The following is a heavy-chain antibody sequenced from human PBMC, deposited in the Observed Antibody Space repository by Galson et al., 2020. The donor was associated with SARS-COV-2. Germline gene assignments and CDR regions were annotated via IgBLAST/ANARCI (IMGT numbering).Heavy chain of an antibody. Sequence: TGGSLRLSCRAYGLTINIFWKSWVRQSPGKGLEWVANIDDAGTRTYYVDSVRGRFTISRDNAKNSLYLEMNNLRVDDSAVYYCGTAGDYWGQGTLVTVSS. J-gene: IGHJ4*02. V-gene: IGHV3-7*05. D-gene: IGHD3-10*01. CDR3: GTAGDY. CDR1: GLTINIFW. CDR2: IDDAGTRT.